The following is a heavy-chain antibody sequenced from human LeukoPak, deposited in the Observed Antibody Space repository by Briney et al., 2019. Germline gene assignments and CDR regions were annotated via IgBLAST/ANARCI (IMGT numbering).Heavy chain of an antibody. CDR2: IHSNPKTI. CDR3: ARSGYGDYDY. Sequence: GGSLRLSCEASGFTFRDYQMSWIRQAPGKGLEWISYIHSNPKTIYYADSAKGRFTISRDNAKNSLYLQMNSLRVDDTAVYYCARSGYGDYDYWGQGTLVTVSS. CDR1: GFTFRDYQ. J-gene: IGHJ4*02. V-gene: IGHV3-11*01. D-gene: IGHD4-17*01.